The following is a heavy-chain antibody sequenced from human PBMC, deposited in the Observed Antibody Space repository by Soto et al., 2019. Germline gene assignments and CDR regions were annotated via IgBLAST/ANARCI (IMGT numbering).Heavy chain of an antibody. CDR1: GFTFSDYN. V-gene: IGHV3-48*02. CDR2: ISTSSGSM. J-gene: IGHJ4*02. D-gene: IGHD5-18*01. CDR3: ASSGNNRLGY. Sequence: PGGSLRLSCVASGFTFSDYNMNWVRQAPGKGLEWVSHISTSSGSMYYAGSVKGRFTISRDNAKNSLYLQMNSLRDEDTAIYYCASSGNNRLGYWGQGTLVTVSS.